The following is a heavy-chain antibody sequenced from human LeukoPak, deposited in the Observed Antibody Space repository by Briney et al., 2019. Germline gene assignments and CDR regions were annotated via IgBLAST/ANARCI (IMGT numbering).Heavy chain of an antibody. CDR1: GGSISSGSYY. D-gene: IGHD5-18*01. CDR3: ARESLYSYGFN. V-gene: IGHV4-61*02. J-gene: IGHJ4*02. Sequence: SETLSLTCTVSGGSISSGSYYWSWIRQPAGKGLEWIGRIYTRGRTNYNPSLKSRVTISVDTSKNQFSLKLSSVTAADTAVYYCARESLYSYGFNWGQGTLVTVSS. CDR2: IYTRGRT.